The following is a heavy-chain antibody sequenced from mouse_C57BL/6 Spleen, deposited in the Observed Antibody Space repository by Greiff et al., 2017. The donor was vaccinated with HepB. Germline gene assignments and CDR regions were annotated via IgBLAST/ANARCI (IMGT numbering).Heavy chain of an antibody. CDR3: TTGSTMVTTRGFDY. CDR1: GFNIKDDY. D-gene: IGHD2-2*01. Sequence: EVQLQQSGAELVRPGASVKLSCTASGFNIKDDYMHWVKQRPEQGLEWIGWIDPENGDTEYASKFQGKATITADTSSNTAYLQLSSLTYEDTAVYYCTTGSTMVTTRGFDYWGQGTTLTVSS. J-gene: IGHJ2*01. V-gene: IGHV14-4*01. CDR2: IDPENGDT.